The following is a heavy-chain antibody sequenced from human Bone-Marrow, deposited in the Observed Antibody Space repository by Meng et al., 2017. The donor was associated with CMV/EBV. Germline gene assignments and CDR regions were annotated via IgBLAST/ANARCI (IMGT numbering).Heavy chain of an antibody. Sequence: ASVKVSCKASGYTFTSYDINWVRQATGQGLEWMGWMNPNSGNTGYAQKFQGRVTMTRNTSISTAYMELSSLRSEDTAVYYCARWVVADFYHYYGMDVWGQGTTVTVSS. V-gene: IGHV1-8*01. CDR2: MNPNSGNT. D-gene: IGHD2-15*01. CDR1: GYTFTSYD. CDR3: ARWVVADFYHYYGMDV. J-gene: IGHJ6*02.